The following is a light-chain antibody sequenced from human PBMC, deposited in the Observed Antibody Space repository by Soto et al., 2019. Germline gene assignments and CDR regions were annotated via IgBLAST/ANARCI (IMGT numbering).Light chain of an antibody. CDR1: QTISND. CDR2: GAS. J-gene: IGKJ4*01. Sequence: EVVMTQSPATVSVSPGEGVTLYCSASQTISNDLAWYQQKPGQAPRLLIYGASTRATGVPARFSGGGSGTEFTLTISSLQSEDFAFYYCQQNNKWPPVTFGGGTKVEIK. CDR3: QQNNKWPPVT. V-gene: IGKV3-15*01.